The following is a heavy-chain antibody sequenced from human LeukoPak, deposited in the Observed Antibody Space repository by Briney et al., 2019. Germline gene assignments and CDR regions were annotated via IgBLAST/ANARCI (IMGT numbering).Heavy chain of an antibody. CDR3: VRHADGGNSWFAA. D-gene: IGHD4-23*01. Sequence: GGSLRLSCAASGFVFSTHSMNWVRHAPGKGLEWVSWISSSDGDIYYADSVGGRFTISRDDAKQSLYLQMHSLRAEQTAVYYCVRHADGGNSWFAAWSQGTLVTVS. CDR2: ISSSDGDI. J-gene: IGHJ5*02. CDR1: GFVFSTHS. V-gene: IGHV3-21*01.